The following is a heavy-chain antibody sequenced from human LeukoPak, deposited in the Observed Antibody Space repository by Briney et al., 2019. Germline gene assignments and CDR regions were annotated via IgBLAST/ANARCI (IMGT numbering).Heavy chain of an antibody. CDR3: ARRHGDYAPGDY. J-gene: IGHJ4*02. V-gene: IGHV1-18*01. CDR2: ISAYNGDT. Sequence: ASVKVSCKASGYNFTTYGISWVRQAPGQELEWMGWISAYNGDTNYAQNLQDRVTMTTDTSTSTAYMELRSLRSDDTAVYYCARRHGDYAPGDYWGQGTLVTVSS. CDR1: GYNFTTYG. D-gene: IGHD4-17*01.